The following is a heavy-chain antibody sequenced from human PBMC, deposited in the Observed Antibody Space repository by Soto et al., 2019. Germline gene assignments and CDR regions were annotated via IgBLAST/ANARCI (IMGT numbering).Heavy chain of an antibody. CDR1: GGSISSGGYY. CDR3: ARRYGGNFDY. V-gene: IGHV4-61*08. Sequence: PSETLSLTCTVFGGSISSGGYYWTWIRQHPGKGLEWIGSIYYSVSTNYNPSLKSRVTISVDTSKSQFSLKLSSVTAADTAVYYCARRYGGNFDYWGQGTLVTVSS. J-gene: IGHJ4*02. CDR2: IYYSVST. D-gene: IGHD1-26*01.